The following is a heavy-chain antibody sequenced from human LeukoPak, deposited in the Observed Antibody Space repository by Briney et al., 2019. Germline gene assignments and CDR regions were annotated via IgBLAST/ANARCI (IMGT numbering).Heavy chain of an antibody. CDR3: AGRVGYCTSTSCPPDY. CDR2: TYYRSKWYN. V-gene: IGHV6-1*01. D-gene: IGHD2-2*01. J-gene: IGHJ4*02. CDR1: GDSVSSNSAA. Sequence: SQTLSLTCAISGDSVSSNSAAWNWIRQYPSRGLEWLGRTYYRSKWYNDYAVSVKGRITINPDTSKNQFSLQLNSVTPEDTAVYYCAGRVGYCTSTSCPPDYWGQGTLVTVSS.